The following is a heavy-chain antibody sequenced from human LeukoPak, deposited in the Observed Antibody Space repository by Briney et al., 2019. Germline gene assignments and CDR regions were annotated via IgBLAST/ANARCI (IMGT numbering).Heavy chain of an antibody. Sequence: PGGSLRLSCAASGFTFSSYAMSWVRQAPGKGLEWVSAISGSGGSTSYADSVKGRFTISRDKSRNTLYLQMNSLRAEDTALYYCAAFPRSVIGGVNLDPIDYWGQGTLVTVSS. CDR2: ISGSGGST. J-gene: IGHJ4*02. V-gene: IGHV3-23*01. D-gene: IGHD3-16*01. CDR1: GFTFSSYA. CDR3: AAFPRSVIGGVNLDPIDY.